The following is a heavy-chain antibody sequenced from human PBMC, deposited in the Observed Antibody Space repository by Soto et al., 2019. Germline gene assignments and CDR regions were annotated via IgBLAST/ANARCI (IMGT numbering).Heavy chain of an antibody. Sequence: PGGSLRLSCAASGFTFSSYALHWVRQAPGKGLEWVAVISYDGSNKYYADSVKGRFTISRDNSKNTLYLQMNSLRAEDTAVYYCARSRQRYYYYYYGMDVWGQGTTVTVSS. V-gene: IGHV3-30-3*01. CDR2: ISYDGSNK. CDR1: GFTFSSYA. D-gene: IGHD6-25*01. J-gene: IGHJ6*02. CDR3: ARSRQRYYYYYYGMDV.